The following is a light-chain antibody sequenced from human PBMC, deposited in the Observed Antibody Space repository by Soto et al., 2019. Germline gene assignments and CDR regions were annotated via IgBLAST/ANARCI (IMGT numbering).Light chain of an antibody. CDR1: QSISSYY. V-gene: IGKV3-20*01. CDR2: AAS. Sequence: EIVLTQSPGTLSLSPGERATLSCRASQSISSYYLAWYQQKPGQAPRLLIHAASSRATGIPDSFSGSGSGTDFTLTISRLEPEDFAVYYCQQYGTSRPWAFGQGTKVEIK. J-gene: IGKJ1*01. CDR3: QQYGTSRPWA.